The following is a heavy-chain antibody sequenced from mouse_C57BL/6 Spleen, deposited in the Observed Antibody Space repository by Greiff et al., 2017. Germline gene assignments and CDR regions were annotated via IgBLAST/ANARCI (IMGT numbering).Heavy chain of an antibody. Sequence: VKLQASGAELVKPGASVKISCKASGYAFSGYWMNWVKQRPGQGLEWIGQIYPGDGDTNYNGKFKGKATLTADKSSSTAYVQLSSLTSEYYAVYFCAYGSSYDYAMDYWGQGTSGTVSS. J-gene: IGHJ4*01. CDR2: IYPGDGDT. CDR3: AYGSSYDYAMDY. V-gene: IGHV1-80*01. D-gene: IGHD1-1*01. CDR1: GYAFSGYW.